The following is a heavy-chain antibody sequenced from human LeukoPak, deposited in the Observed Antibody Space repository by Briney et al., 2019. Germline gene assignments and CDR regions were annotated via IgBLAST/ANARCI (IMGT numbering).Heavy chain of an antibody. CDR2: SNPSGGST. Sequence: ASVTVSCKASGYTFTSYYMHLVGQARGKEVEWIGISNPSGGSTSYVQKFQDRVTMTSDTSTSTVYMELSSLRSEDTAVYHYARGHSGGFDYWGQGTLVTVSS. CDR1: GYTFTSYY. J-gene: IGHJ4*02. V-gene: IGHV1-46*01. CDR3: ARGHSGGFDY. D-gene: IGHD3-10*01.